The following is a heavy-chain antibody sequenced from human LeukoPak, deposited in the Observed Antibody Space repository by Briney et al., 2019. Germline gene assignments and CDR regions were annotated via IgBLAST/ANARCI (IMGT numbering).Heavy chain of an antibody. V-gene: IGHV4-39*07. J-gene: IGHJ3*02. CDR3: ARTPPLAAARAFDI. CDR1: GGSISSSSYY. D-gene: IGHD6-13*01. CDR2: IYYSGST. Sequence: PSETLSLTCTVSGGSISSSSYYWGWIRQPPGKGLEWIGSIYYSGSTYYNPSLKSRVTISVDTSKNQFSLKLSSVTAADTAVYYCARTPPLAAARAFDIWGQGTMVTVSS.